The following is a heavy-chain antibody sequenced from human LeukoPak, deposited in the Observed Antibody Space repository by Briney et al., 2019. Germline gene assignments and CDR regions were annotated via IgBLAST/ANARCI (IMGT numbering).Heavy chain of an antibody. V-gene: IGHV3-30*18. J-gene: IGHJ3*02. D-gene: IGHD3-10*01. CDR2: ISYDGSNK. CDR3: AKDLGFGLLWFGELFELAFDI. Sequence: GGSLRLSCAASGFTFSSYGMHWVRQAPGKGLEWVAVISYDGSNKYYADSVKGRFTISRDNSKNTLYLQMNSLRAEDTAVYYCAKDLGFGLLWFGELFELAFDIWGQGTMVTVSS. CDR1: GFTFSSYG.